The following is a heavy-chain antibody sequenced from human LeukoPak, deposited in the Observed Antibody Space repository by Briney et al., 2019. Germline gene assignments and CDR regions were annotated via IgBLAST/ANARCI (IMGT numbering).Heavy chain of an antibody. D-gene: IGHD3-3*01. J-gene: IGHJ4*02. Sequence: SETLSLTCAVYGVSFSGYYWSWIRQPPGKGLEWIGEINHSGSTNYNPSLKSRVTISVDTSKNQFSLKLSSVTAADTAVYYCAGVRAWRGYYTPFPLDYWGQGTLVTVSS. CDR3: AGVRAWRGYYTPFPLDY. V-gene: IGHV4-34*01. CDR2: INHSGST. CDR1: GVSFSGYY.